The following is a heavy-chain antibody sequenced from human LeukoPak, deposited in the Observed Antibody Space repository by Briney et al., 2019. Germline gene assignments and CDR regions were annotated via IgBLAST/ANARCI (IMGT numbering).Heavy chain of an antibody. CDR3: ARGPTTVVTLYYFDY. J-gene: IGHJ4*02. CDR1: GGTFSSYA. V-gene: IGHV1-69*13. Sequence: GASVKVSCKASGGTFSSYAISWVRQAPGQGLEWMGGMIPIFGTANYAQKFQGRVTITADESTSTAYMELSSLRSEDTAVYYCARGPTTVVTLYYFDYWGQGTLVTVSS. CDR2: MIPIFGTA. D-gene: IGHD4-23*01.